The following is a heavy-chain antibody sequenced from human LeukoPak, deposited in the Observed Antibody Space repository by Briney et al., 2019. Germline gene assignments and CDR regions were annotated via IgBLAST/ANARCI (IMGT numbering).Heavy chain of an antibody. CDR2: ISSSSSDI. Sequence: PGGSLRLSCAASGFTFSSYSMNWVRQAPGKGLEWVSSISSSSSDIYYADSVKGRFTISRDNSKNTLYLQMNSLRAEDTAVYYCAKEKMATIYYFDYWGQGTLVTVSS. V-gene: IGHV3-21*01. J-gene: IGHJ4*02. CDR1: GFTFSSYS. D-gene: IGHD5-24*01. CDR3: AKEKMATIYYFDY.